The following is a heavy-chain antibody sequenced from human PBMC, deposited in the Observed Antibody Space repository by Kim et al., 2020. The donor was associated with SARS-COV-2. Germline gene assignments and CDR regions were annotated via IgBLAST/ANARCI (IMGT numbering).Heavy chain of an antibody. CDR3: SKGIEPYDAFDI. D-gene: IGHD5-18*01. V-gene: IGHV3-23*01. CDR2: ISASGSST. CDR1: GFTFSDYA. Sequence: GGSLRLSSAASGFTFSDYAMSWVRQAPGKGLEWVSRISASGSSTHYADSVKGRFTISRDNSKNTLNLQMNSLRAEDTAIYYCSKGIEPYDAFDIWGQGIMVTVSS. J-gene: IGHJ3*02.